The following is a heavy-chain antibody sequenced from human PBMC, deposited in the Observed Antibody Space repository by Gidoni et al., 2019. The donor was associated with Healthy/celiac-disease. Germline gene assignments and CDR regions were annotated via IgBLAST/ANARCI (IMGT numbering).Heavy chain of an antibody. CDR1: GGTFRSYA. CDR2: IIPIFGTA. V-gene: IGHV1-69*01. Sequence: QVQLVQSGAEVTKPGSSVKVSCKASGGTFRSYAISWVRQAPGQGLEWMGGIIPIFGTANYAQKFQGRVTITADESTSTAYMELSSLRSEDTAVYYCARMPDIAVAGTTTADYWGQGTLVTVSS. CDR3: ARMPDIAVAGTTTADY. J-gene: IGHJ4*02. D-gene: IGHD6-19*01.